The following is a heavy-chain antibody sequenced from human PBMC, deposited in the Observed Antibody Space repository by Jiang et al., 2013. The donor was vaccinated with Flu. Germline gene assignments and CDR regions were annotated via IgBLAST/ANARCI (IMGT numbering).Heavy chain of an antibody. D-gene: IGHD3-10*01. CDR3: ARVDNAGSRRWFDP. V-gene: IGHV4-59*01. CDR1: GGSISSYY. Sequence: QLVESGPGLVKPSETLSLTCSVSGGSISSYYWSWIRQPPGKGLEWIGYIHYSGSTNYNPSLNSRVTISLDTSKNQFSLNLIFVTAADTAVYYCARVDNAGSRRWFDPWGQGTLVTVSS. CDR2: IHYSGST. J-gene: IGHJ5*02.